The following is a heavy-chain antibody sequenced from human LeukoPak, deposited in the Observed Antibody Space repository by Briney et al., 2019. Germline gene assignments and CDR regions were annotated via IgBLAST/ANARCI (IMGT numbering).Heavy chain of an antibody. J-gene: IGHJ4*02. V-gene: IGHV4-34*01. Sequence: PSETLSLICAVYGGSFSGYYWSWIRQPPGKGLEWIGEINHSGSTNYNPSLKSRVTISVDTSKNQFSLKLSSVTAADTAVYYCASYDFWSGYSYWGQGTLVTVSS. CDR1: GGSFSGYY. D-gene: IGHD3-3*01. CDR3: ASYDFWSGYSY. CDR2: INHSGST.